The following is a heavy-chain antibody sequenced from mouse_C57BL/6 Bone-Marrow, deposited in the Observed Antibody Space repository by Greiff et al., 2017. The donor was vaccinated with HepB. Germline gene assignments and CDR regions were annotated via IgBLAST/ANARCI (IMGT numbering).Heavy chain of an antibody. CDR3: SSRLAWFAY. Sequence: VQLQQSGAELVKPGASVKLSCTASGFNFKDYYMHWVKQRPEQGLEWIGRIDPEDGETKYAPKFKGKATITADTSSNTAYLQLSSLTSEDTAVYDCSSRLAWFAYWGQGTLVTVSA. CDR2: IDPEDGET. D-gene: IGHD4-1*01. J-gene: IGHJ3*01. CDR1: GFNFKDYY. V-gene: IGHV14-2*01.